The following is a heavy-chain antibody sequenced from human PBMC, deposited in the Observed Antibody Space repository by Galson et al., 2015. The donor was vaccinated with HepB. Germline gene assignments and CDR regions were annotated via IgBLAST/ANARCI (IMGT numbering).Heavy chain of an antibody. V-gene: IGHV5-51*01. Sequence: QSGAEVKKPGESLRISCKASEYYFRSYWIGWVRQKPGKGLEWMGVIYPGDSDTRYSPSFQGQVRISADKSISTAYLQWSTLKASDTAIYYCARQRGSHYSSLDYWGLGTLVTVSS. CDR3: ARQRGSHYSSLDY. J-gene: IGHJ4*02. CDR1: EYYFRSYW. D-gene: IGHD1-26*01. CDR2: IYPGDSDT.